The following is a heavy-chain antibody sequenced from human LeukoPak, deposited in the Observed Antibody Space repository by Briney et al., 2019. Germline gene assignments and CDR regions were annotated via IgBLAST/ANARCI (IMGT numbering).Heavy chain of an antibody. D-gene: IGHD1-26*01. V-gene: IGHV3-23*01. Sequence: GGSLRLSCAASGFTFSSYSMNWVRQAPGKGLEWVSAISHSGGSTYYADSVKGRFTISRDSSKNTLVLQINSLRAEDTAVYYCAKDHMRPRIVGPTRSAFDIWGQGTMVTVSS. J-gene: IGHJ3*02. CDR2: ISHSGGST. CDR3: AKDHMRPRIVGPTRSAFDI. CDR1: GFTFSSYS.